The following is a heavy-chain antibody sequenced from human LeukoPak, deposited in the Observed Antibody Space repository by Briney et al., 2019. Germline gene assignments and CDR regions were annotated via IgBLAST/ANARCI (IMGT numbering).Heavy chain of an antibody. V-gene: IGHV4-30-2*01. CDR1: GGSISSGGYS. CDR2: IYHSGST. D-gene: IGHD3-10*01. Sequence: SQTLSLTCAVSGGSISSGGYSWSWIRQPPGKGLEWIGYIYHSGSTYYNPSLKSRVTISVDRSKNQFSLKLSSVTAADTAVYYCATSMVQTGCFDYCGQGTLVTVSS. J-gene: IGHJ4*02. CDR3: ATSMVQTGCFDY.